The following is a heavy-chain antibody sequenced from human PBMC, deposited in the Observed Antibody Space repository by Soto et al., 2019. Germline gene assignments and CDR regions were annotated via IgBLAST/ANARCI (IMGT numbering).Heavy chain of an antibody. D-gene: IGHD3-16*01. J-gene: IGHJ5*02. Sequence: ASVKVSCKASGYTFTSYGISWVRQAPGQGLEWMGWMSAYNGNTNYAQKLQGRVTMTSDTSTSTVYMELRGLTSEDTAVYYCARSSGGVFGIIIEGTNWFAPWGQGTLVTVSS. V-gene: IGHV1-18*04. CDR3: ARSSGGVFGIIIEGTNWFAP. CDR2: MSAYNGNT. CDR1: GYTFTSYG.